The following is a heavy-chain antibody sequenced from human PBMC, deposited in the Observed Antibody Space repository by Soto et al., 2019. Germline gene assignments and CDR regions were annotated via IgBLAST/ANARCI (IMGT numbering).Heavy chain of an antibody. V-gene: IGHV3-11*06. D-gene: IGHD1-1*01. CDR3: ARSGDNYNLLDY. J-gene: IGHJ4*02. CDR2: SSNSGTFA. CDR1: GFTFNEYY. Sequence: GGSLRLSCAASGFTFNEYYMSWVRQAPGKGLEWISYSSNSGTFARYADSVKGRFSISRDNAKNSLYLQINSLRGDDTAIYYCARSGDNYNLLDYWGQGTPVTVSS.